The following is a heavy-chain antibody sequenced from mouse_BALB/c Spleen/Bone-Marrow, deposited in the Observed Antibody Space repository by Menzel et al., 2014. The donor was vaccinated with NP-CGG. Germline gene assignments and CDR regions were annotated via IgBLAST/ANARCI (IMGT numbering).Heavy chain of an antibody. CDR2: ISPSNIHT. CDR1: GYTFTNYW. V-gene: IGHV1-69*02. J-gene: IGHJ3*01. Sequence: QVQLQQSGADLVRPGASVKLSCKTSGYTFTNYWINWLKQRPGQGLEWIGNISPSNIHTNYNQKFKDKATLTVDKSSSTACMQLSSPTSEDSAVYYCAKYDYGFTFWGQGTLVTVSA. CDR3: AKYDYGFTF. D-gene: IGHD1-1*01.